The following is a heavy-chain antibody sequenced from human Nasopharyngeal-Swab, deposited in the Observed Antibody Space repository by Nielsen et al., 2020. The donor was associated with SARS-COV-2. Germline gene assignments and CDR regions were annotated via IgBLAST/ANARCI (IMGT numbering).Heavy chain of an antibody. Sequence: ASMKVSCKASGYTFTSYYMHWVRQAPGQGLEWMGIINPSGGSTSYAQKFQGRVTMTRDTSTSTVYMELSSLRSEDTAVYYCARGYCSSTSCYVRGNYFDYWDQGTLVTVSS. CDR3: ARGYCSSTSCYVRGNYFDY. J-gene: IGHJ4*02. CDR2: INPSGGST. D-gene: IGHD2-2*01. CDR1: GYTFTSYY. V-gene: IGHV1-46*01.